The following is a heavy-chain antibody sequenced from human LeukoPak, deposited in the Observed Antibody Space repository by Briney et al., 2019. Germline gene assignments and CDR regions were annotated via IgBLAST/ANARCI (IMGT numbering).Heavy chain of an antibody. CDR3: ARSRCSGGSCYSAGYYYGMDV. J-gene: IGHJ6*02. CDR1: GFTFSDYY. Sequence: KTGGSLRLSCAASGFTFSDYYMSWIRQAPGKGLEWVSYISSSGSTIDYADSVKGRFTISRDNAKNSLYLQMNSLRAEDTAVYYCARSRCSGGSCYSAGYYYGMDVWGQGTTVTVSS. V-gene: IGHV3-11*01. D-gene: IGHD2-15*01. CDR2: ISSSGSTI.